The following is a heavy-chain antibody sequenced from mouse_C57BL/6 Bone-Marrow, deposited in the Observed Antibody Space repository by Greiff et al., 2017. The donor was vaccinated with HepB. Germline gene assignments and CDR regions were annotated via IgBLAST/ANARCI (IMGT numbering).Heavy chain of an antibody. V-gene: IGHV14-4*01. J-gene: IGHJ4*01. CDR3: TSYYYGSSYDAMDY. Sequence: VQLQQSGAELVRPGASVKLSCTASGFNIKDDYMHWVKQRPEQGLEWIGWIDPENGDTEYASKFKGKATITADTSSNTAYLQLSSLTSEDTAVYYCTSYYYGSSYDAMDYWGQGTSVTVSS. D-gene: IGHD1-1*01. CDR1: GFNIKDDY. CDR2: IDPENGDT.